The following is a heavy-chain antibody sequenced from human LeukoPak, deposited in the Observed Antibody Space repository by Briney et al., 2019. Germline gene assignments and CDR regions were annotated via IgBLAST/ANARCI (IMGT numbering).Heavy chain of an antibody. D-gene: IGHD5-24*01. CDR2: IKQDGSEK. Sequence: AGGSLRLSCATSGFTFRNFWMSWVRQAPGKGLEWVANIKQDGSEKYYVDSVKGRFTISRDNAKNSLYLQMNSLRAEDTAVYYCANGDGFDYWGQGTLVTVSS. CDR3: ANGDGFDY. J-gene: IGHJ4*02. V-gene: IGHV3-7*01. CDR1: GFTFRNFW.